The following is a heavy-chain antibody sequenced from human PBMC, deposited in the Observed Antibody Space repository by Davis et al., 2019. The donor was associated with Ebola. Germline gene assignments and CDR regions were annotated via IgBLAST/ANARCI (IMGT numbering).Heavy chain of an antibody. CDR3: AKVPTDIAVGGSVSY. Sequence: PGGSLRLSCAASGFTFSSYGMHWVRQAPGKGLEWVAVISYDGSNKYYADSVKGRFTISRDNSKNTLYLQMNSLRAEDTAVYYCAKVPTDIAVGGSVSYWGQGTLVTVSS. CDR1: GFTFSSYG. D-gene: IGHD6-19*01. V-gene: IGHV3-30*18. CDR2: ISYDGSNK. J-gene: IGHJ4*02.